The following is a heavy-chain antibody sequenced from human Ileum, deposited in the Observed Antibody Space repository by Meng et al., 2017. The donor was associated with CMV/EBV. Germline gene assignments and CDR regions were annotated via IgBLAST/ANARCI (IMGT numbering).Heavy chain of an antibody. CDR2: LFNNGNT. Sequence: SETLSLTCSISGGSVSSYSWSWIRQPPGKGLEWIGYLFNNGNTNYSPSLRGRATISVGTSNNQFSLKLNSVTAADTAVYYCAKDRDSHGGIFDSWGQGTMVTVSS. CDR3: AKDRDSHGGIFDS. J-gene: IGHJ4*02. D-gene: IGHD3-16*01. CDR1: GGSVSSYS. V-gene: IGHV4-59*02.